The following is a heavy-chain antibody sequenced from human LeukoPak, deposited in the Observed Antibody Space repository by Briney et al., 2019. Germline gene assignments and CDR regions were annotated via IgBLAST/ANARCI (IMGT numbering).Heavy chain of an antibody. J-gene: IGHJ4*02. CDR3: ARNLGGSSWVFDY. V-gene: IGHV4-61*08. Sequence: SETLSLTCTVSGGSISSGGYYWSWIRQHPGKGLEWIGYIYYSGSTNYNPSLKSRATISVDTSKNQFSLKLSSVTAADTAVYYCARNLGGSSWVFDYWGQGTLVTVSS. CDR2: IYYSGST. CDR1: GGSISSGGYY. D-gene: IGHD6-13*01.